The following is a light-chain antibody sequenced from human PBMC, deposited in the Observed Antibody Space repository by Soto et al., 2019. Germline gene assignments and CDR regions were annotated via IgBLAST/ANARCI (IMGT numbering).Light chain of an antibody. V-gene: IGKV3-20*01. J-gene: IGKJ1*01. CDR1: QSISSSY. CDR3: QQYGSSRT. Sequence: EIVLTQSPGTLSLSPGERATLSCRASQSISSSYLAWYQHKPGQAPRLLVYGASSRATGIADRFSGSASGTDFTLTISRLEPEDFAVYYCQQYGSSRTFGQGTKVEIK. CDR2: GAS.